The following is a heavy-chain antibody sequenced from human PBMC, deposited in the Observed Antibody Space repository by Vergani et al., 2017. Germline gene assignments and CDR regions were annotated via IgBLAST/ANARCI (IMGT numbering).Heavy chain of an antibody. V-gene: IGHV1-69*01. CDR3: ARDLRMDGYCSSTSCYGPYNWFDP. CDR1: GGTFSSYA. CDR2: IIPIFGTA. Sequence: QVQLVQSGAEVKKPGSSVKVSCKASGGTFSSYAISWVRQAPGQGLEWMGGIIPIFGTANYAQKFQGRVTIPADESTSTAYMELSSLRSEDTAVYYCARDLRMDGYCSSTSCYGPYNWFDPWGQGTLVTVSS. D-gene: IGHD2-2*03. J-gene: IGHJ5*02.